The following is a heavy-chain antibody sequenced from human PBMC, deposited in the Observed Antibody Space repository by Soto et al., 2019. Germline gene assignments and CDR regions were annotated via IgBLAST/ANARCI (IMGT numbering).Heavy chain of an antibody. V-gene: IGHV3-23*01. Sequence: GGSLRLSCATSGLTFSNYAMSWVRQAPGGGLEWVSSMSGSSSTTYYADSVRGRFTISRDRSKNTLYLQMSSLRAEDTALYYCAKTQELELPRVIDFWGQGTLVTVSS. D-gene: IGHD3-16*02. J-gene: IGHJ4*02. CDR2: MSGSSSTT. CDR3: AKTQELELPRVIDF. CDR1: GLTFSNYA.